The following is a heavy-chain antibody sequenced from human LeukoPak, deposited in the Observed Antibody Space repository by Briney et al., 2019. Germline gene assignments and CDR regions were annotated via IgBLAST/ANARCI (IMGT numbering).Heavy chain of an antibody. CDR3: ARGRGVRFLEWSPYYYYYMDV. CDR1: GYTFTSYD. V-gene: IGHV1-8*01. CDR2: MNPNSGNT. J-gene: IGHJ6*03. D-gene: IGHD3-3*01. Sequence: ASVKVSCEASGYTFTSYDINWVRQATGQGLEWMGWMNPNSGNTGYAQKFQGRVTMTRNTSISTAYMELSSLRSEDTAVYYCARGRGVRFLEWSPYYYYYMDVWGKGTTVTVSS.